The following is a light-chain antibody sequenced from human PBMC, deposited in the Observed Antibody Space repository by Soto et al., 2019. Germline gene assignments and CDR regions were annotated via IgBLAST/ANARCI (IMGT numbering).Light chain of an antibody. V-gene: IGKV1-5*01. CDR2: EAS. CDR3: QQYNNYST. Sequence: DIQMPQSPSILSASVGDSFTTTCRASERISKWVAWYQQKPGKAPXLPIKEASTLESGVSSRFSGSGFGTEFTLTISSLQPDDFATYFCQQYNNYSTFGQGTKVDI. CDR1: ERISKW. J-gene: IGKJ1*01.